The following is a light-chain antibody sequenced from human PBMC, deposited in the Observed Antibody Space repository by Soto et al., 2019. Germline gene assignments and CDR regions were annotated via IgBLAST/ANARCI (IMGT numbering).Light chain of an antibody. CDR1: ESVSDNY. CDR2: GAS. CDR3: QQYNDWPLT. Sequence: EIVFPQAPAPLFFSPGARAPLSRRGSESVSDNYLAWYQQRSGQAPRLVIYGASSRASAVPDRFSGSGSGADFTLTIISLQSEDSAVYYCQQYNDWPLTVGGGTKVDIK. V-gene: IGKV3-20*01. J-gene: IGKJ4*01.